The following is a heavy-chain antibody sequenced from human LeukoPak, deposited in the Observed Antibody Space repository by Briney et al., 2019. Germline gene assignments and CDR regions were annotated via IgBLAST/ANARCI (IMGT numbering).Heavy chain of an antibody. CDR3: AELGITMIGGV. Sequence: GGSLRLSCAASGFTFSSYWMNWARQAPGKGLEWVSYISSSGSTIYYADSVKGRFTISRDNAKNSLYLQMNSLRAEDTAVYYCAELGITMIGGVWGKGTTVTISS. CDR2: ISSSGSTI. CDR1: GFTFSSYW. V-gene: IGHV3-48*04. J-gene: IGHJ6*04. D-gene: IGHD3-10*02.